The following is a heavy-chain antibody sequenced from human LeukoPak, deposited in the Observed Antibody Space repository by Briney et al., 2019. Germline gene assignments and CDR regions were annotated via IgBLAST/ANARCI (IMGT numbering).Heavy chain of an antibody. V-gene: IGHV3-53*01. CDR2: IYSVSDT. CDR3: ARWGYDSSGSYWDN. J-gene: IGHJ4*02. D-gene: IGHD3-22*01. CDR1: GFSVSSNY. Sequence: GSLRLSCAASGFSVSSNYMTWVRQAPGKGLQWVSVIYSVSDTFYADSVKGRFTISRDNSKNTVSLQMNSLRADDTAVYYCARWGYDSSGSYWDNWGQGTLVTVSS.